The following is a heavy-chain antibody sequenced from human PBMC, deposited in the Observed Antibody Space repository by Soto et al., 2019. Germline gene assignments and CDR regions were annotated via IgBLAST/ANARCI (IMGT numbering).Heavy chain of an antibody. D-gene: IGHD3-10*01. CDR1: GGSISGGGYY. Sequence: SETLSLTCTVSGGSISGGGYYWSWIRQHPGKGLEWIGYIYYIGSTYYNPSLKSRVTISVDTSKNQFSLKLSSVTAADTAVYYCARYFMVRGVMSAFDLWGQGTMVTVSS. V-gene: IGHV4-31*03. CDR3: ARYFMVRGVMSAFDL. CDR2: IYYIGST. J-gene: IGHJ3*01.